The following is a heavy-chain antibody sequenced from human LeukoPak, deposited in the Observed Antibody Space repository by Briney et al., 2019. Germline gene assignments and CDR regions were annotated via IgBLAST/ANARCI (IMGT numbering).Heavy chain of an antibody. CDR3: AREVYDFWSGKDFDY. D-gene: IGHD3-3*01. CDR1: GGTFSSYA. CDR2: IIPIFGTA. J-gene: IGHJ4*02. Sequence: SVKVSCKASGGTFSSYAISWARQAPGQGLEWMGGIIPIFGTANYAQKFQGRVTITADESTSTAYMELSSLRSEDTAVYYCAREVYDFWSGKDFDYWGQGTLVTVSS. V-gene: IGHV1-69*13.